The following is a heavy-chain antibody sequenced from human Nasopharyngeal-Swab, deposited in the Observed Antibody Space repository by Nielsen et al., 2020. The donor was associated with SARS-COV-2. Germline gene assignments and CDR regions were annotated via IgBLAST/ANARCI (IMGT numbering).Heavy chain of an antibody. J-gene: IGHJ4*02. CDR3: AKDLGLYYYDSSGHYCPDY. V-gene: IGHV3-30*18. D-gene: IGHD3-22*01. CDR1: GFTFSSYG. Sequence: GESLKISCAASGFTFSSYGMHWVRQAPGKGLEWVAVISYDGSNKYYADSVKGRFTISRDNSKNTLYLQMNSLRAEDTAVYYCAKDLGLYYYDSSGHYCPDYWGQGTLVTVSS. CDR2: ISYDGSNK.